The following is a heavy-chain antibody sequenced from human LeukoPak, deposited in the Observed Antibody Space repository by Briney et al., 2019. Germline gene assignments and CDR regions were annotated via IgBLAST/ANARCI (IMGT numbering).Heavy chain of an antibody. Sequence: GGSLRLSCAASGFTFSGSAMHWVRQASGKGLEWVGRIRSKANSYATAYAASMKGRFTISRDDSKNTAYLQMNSLKTEDTAVYYCTRIDDILTGYYNNDYWGQGTLVTVSS. CDR1: GFTFSGSA. CDR3: TRIDDILTGYYNNDY. D-gene: IGHD3-9*01. CDR2: IRSKANSYAT. V-gene: IGHV3-73*01. J-gene: IGHJ4*02.